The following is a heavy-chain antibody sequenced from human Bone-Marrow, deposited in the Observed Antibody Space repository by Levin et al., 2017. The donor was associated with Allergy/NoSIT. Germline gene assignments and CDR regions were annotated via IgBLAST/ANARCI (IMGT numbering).Heavy chain of an antibody. D-gene: IGHD6-13*01. CDR2: MNPNSGNT. CDR1: GYTFTSYD. CDR3: ARGGYSSSWAAWFDP. Sequence: WASVKVSCKASGYTFTSYDINWVRQATGQGLEWMGWMNPNSGNTGYAQKFQGRVTMTRNTSISTAYMELSSLRSEDTAVYYCARGGYSSSWAAWFDPWGQGTLVTVSS. J-gene: IGHJ5*02. V-gene: IGHV1-8*01.